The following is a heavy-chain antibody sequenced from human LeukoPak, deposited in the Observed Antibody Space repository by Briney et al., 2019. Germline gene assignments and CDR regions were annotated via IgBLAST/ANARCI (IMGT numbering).Heavy chain of an antibody. V-gene: IGHV3-30*18. CDR1: GFTFSSYG. D-gene: IGHD3-9*01. CDR2: VTNDENYK. Sequence: GRSLRLSCAASGFTFSSYGMHWVRQAPGKGLEWVAMVTNDENYKNYADSVKGRFTVSRDNSHSTLFLQMSSLRVEDTAIYYCTNRRYLDYWGQGTLVTVSS. J-gene: IGHJ4*02. CDR3: TNRRYLDY.